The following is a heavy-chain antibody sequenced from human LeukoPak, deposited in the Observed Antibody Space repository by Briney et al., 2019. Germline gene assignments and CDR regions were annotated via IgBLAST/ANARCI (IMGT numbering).Heavy chain of an antibody. J-gene: IGHJ5*02. CDR3: ARGGRGSSYGYGLRWFDP. D-gene: IGHD5-18*01. V-gene: IGHV4-34*01. CDR2: INHSGST. CDR1: GGSFSGYY. Sequence: SETLSLTCAVYGGSFSGYYWSWIRQPPGKGLEWIGEINHSGSTNYNPSLKSRVTISVDTSKNQFSLKLRSVTAAGTAVYYCARGGRGSSYGYGLRWFDPWGQGTLVTVSS.